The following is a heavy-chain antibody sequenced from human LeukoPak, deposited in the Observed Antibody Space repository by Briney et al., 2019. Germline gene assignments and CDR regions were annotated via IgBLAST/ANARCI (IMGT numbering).Heavy chain of an antibody. CDR2: ISSSSSTI. D-gene: IGHD2-2*01. Sequence: GGSLRLSCAASGVTFRIYRMNWVRQATGKGLEWVSYISSSSSTIYYADSVKGRFTISRDNAKNSLYLQMNRVREQRTHVYYCARGRACSSTSCYGFDYWGKGTLVTVS. V-gene: IGHV3-48*02. CDR3: ARGRACSSTSCYGFDY. J-gene: IGHJ4*02. CDR1: GVTFRIYR.